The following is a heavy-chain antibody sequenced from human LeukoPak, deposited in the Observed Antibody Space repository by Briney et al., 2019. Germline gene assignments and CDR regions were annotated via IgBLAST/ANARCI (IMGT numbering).Heavy chain of an antibody. J-gene: IGHJ4*02. Sequence: PGGSLRLSCAASGFTLRSYDMSWVRQAPGKGLEWVAATSGSGVNSYYADSVRGRFTISRDNSQNTLYLQMDSLRAEDTALYYCAKEYSGYDFDYWGQGNLVTVSS. V-gene: IGHV3-23*01. CDR2: TSGSGVNS. CDR3: AKEYSGYDFDY. D-gene: IGHD5-12*01. CDR1: GFTLRSYD.